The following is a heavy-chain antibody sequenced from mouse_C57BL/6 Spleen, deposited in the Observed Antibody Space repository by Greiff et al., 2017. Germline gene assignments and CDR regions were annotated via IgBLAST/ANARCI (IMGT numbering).Heavy chain of an antibody. CDR3: ARGNYGNYYAMDY. J-gene: IGHJ4*01. D-gene: IGHD2-1*01. Sequence: VQLQQPGAELARPGASVKLSCKASGYTFTSYGISWVKQRTGQGLEWIGEIYPSSGNTYYNEKFKGKATLTADKSSSTAYMELRSLTSEDSAVYFCARGNYGNYYAMDYWGQGTSVTVSS. V-gene: IGHV1-81*01. CDR2: IYPSSGNT. CDR1: GYTFTSYG.